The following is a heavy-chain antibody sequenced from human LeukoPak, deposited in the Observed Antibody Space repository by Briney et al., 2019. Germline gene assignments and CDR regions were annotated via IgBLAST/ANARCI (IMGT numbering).Heavy chain of an antibody. CDR2: IYYSGYT. Sequence: SETLSLTCTASGGSISSYYWSWIRQPPGKGLEWIGYIYYSGYTNYNPSLKSRVTISVDTSKNQFSLKLSSMTAADTAVYYCARTTMVRGTYYMDVWGKGTTVTISS. CDR1: GGSISSYY. V-gene: IGHV4-59*01. D-gene: IGHD3-10*01. CDR3: ARTTMVRGTYYMDV. J-gene: IGHJ6*03.